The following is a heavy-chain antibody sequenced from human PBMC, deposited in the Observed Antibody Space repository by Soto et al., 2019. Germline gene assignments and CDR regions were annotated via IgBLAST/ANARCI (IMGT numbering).Heavy chain of an antibody. CDR2: ISAYNGNT. J-gene: IGHJ4*02. Sequence: ASVKVSCKASGGTFSSYTISWVRQAPGQGLEWMGWISAYNGNTNYAQKLQGRVTMTTDTSTSTAYMELRSLRSDDTAVYYCARTENYDILTGLFDYWGQGTLVTVSS. CDR1: GGTFSSYT. D-gene: IGHD3-9*01. V-gene: IGHV1-18*01. CDR3: ARTENYDILTGLFDY.